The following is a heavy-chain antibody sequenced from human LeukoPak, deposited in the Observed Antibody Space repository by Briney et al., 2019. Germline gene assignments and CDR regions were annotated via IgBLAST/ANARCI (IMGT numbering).Heavy chain of an antibody. CDR2: IRSKANSYAT. Sequence: PGGSLKLSCAASGFTFSGSAMHWVRQASGKGLEWVGRIRSKANSYATAYAASVKGRFTISRDDSENTAYLQMSSLKTDDTAVYFCTRDGTASDNWNPYFDYWGRGTLVTVSS. CDR3: TRDGTASDNWNPYFDY. CDR1: GFTFSGSA. D-gene: IGHD1-20*01. J-gene: IGHJ4*02. V-gene: IGHV3-73*01.